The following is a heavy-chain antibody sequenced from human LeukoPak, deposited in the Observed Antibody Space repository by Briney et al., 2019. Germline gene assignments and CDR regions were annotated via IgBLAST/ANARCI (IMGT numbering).Heavy chain of an antibody. CDR3: WSSMIDAFDI. Sequence: GASVKVSCKASGYTFTSYAMNWVRQAPGQGLEWMGWINTNTGNPTYAQGFTGRFVFSLDTSVSTAYPQISSLKAEDTAVYYCWSSMIDAFDIWGQGTMVTVSS. V-gene: IGHV7-4-1*02. CDR1: GYTFTSYA. D-gene: IGHD2/OR15-2a*01. J-gene: IGHJ3*02. CDR2: INTNTGNP.